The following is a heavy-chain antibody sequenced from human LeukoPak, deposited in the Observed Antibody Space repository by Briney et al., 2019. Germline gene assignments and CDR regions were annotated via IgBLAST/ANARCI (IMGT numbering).Heavy chain of an antibody. V-gene: IGHV3-30*18. D-gene: IGHD3-10*01. CDR1: GFTFSSYG. Sequence: GSLRLSCAASGFTFSSYGMHWVRQAPGKGLEWVAVISYDGSNKYYADSVKGRFTISRDNSKSTLYLQMNSLRAEDTAVYYCAKDRDLWGQGTLVTVSS. J-gene: IGHJ4*02. CDR2: ISYDGSNK. CDR3: AKDRDL.